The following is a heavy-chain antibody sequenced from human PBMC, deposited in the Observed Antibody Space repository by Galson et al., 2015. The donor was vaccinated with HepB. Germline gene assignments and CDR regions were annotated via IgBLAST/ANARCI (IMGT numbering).Heavy chain of an antibody. Sequence: SLRVSCAAYGFTFGDYAMRWVRQAQGKELEGVGFIRRNAYGGTTEYVASVNGRLTISRDVTKSIAYLQMNSLKTEDPAVYYCTRGYYYDSSGYYYVGYFQHWGQGTLVTVSP. CDR2: IRRNAYGGTT. V-gene: IGHV3-49*04. J-gene: IGHJ1*01. CDR1: GFTFGDYA. CDR3: TRGYYYDSSGYYYVGYFQH. D-gene: IGHD3-22*01.